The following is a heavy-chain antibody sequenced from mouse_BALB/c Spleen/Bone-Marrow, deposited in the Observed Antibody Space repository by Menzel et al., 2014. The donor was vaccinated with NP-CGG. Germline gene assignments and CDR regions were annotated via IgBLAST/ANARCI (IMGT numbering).Heavy chain of an antibody. D-gene: IGHD2-2*01. J-gene: IGHJ3*01. V-gene: IGHV1-54*01. CDR3: ARSRGYDVGPFAF. CDR1: GYAFTNYL. Sequence: QVQLQQSGAELVRSGTSVKVSCKASGYAFTNYLIEWVKQRPGQGLEWIGVINPGSGSSNYNENFKGKATLTADRSSSTAYMLLSSLTSDDSAVYFCARSRGYDVGPFAFWGQGTLVTVSA. CDR2: INPGSGSS.